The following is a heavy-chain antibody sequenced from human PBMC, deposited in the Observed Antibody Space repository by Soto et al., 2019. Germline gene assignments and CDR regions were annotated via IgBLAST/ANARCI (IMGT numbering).Heavy chain of an antibody. CDR2: LYWDDEQ. D-gene: IGHD2-21*02. V-gene: IGHV2-5*02. CDR3: VQSRCGGDCLEIYSSHAYNGLDV. CDR1: GLSLRTTGVG. J-gene: IGHJ6*02. Sequence: QVTLKESGPTLVKPTQTLTLTCTVSGLSLRTTGVGVGWVRQPPGKALEWLALLYWDDEQRYSPSLRSRLTIAKDISEKQVVLTMTNRDTVDTATYYCVQSRCGGDCLEIYSSHAYNGLDVWGQGTTVTVSS.